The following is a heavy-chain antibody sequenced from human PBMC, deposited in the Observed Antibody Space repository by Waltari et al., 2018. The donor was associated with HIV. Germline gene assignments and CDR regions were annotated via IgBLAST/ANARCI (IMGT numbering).Heavy chain of an antibody. Sequence: HLQQSGPGLVKPSQTLSLTCAISGDSVSSNNAAWNWIRQSPSRGLEGLGRKYYRSKWYHDYAVSMKSRITINPDTSKNQFSLQVNSVTPEDTAVYYCVRSHAGPYEYYILDVWGQGTTVTVSS. CDR1: GDSVSSNNAA. CDR2: KYYRSKWYH. V-gene: IGHV6-1*01. J-gene: IGHJ6*02. CDR3: VRSHAGPYEYYILDV. D-gene: IGHD5-12*01.